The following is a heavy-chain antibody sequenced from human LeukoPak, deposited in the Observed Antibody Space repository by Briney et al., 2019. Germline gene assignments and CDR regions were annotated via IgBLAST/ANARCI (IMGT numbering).Heavy chain of an antibody. V-gene: IGHV3-53*01. D-gene: IGHD4/OR15-4a*01. CDR1: GFTVNSNS. Sequence: GGSLRLSCTVSGFTVNSNSMSWVRQAPGKGLEWVSFIYSDNTHYSDSVKGRFTISRDNSKNTLYLQMNSLRAEDTAVYYCARRAGAHSHPYDYWGQGTLVTVSS. J-gene: IGHJ4*02. CDR3: ARRAGAHSHPYDY. CDR2: IYSDNT.